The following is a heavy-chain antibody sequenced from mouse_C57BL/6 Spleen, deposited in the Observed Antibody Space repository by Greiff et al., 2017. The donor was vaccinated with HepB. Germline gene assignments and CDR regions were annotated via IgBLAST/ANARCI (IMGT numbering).Heavy chain of an antibody. Sequence: VQLKQPGAELVMPGASVKLSCKASGNTFTSYWMHWVKQRPGQGLEWIGEIDPSDSYTNYNQKFKGKSTLTVDKSSSTAYMRLSSLTSEDSAVYYCARGPTTGDAMDYWGQGTSVTVSS. CDR3: ARGPTTGDAMDY. CDR2: IDPSDSYT. J-gene: IGHJ4*01. D-gene: IGHD1-1*01. CDR1: GNTFTSYW. V-gene: IGHV1-69*01.